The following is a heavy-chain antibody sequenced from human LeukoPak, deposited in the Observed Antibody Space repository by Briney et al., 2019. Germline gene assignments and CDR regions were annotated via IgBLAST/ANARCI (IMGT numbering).Heavy chain of an antibody. Sequence: GGSLRLSCAASGFTFSSYGMHWVRQAPGKGLEWVAFIRYDGSNKYYADSVKGRFTISRDNSKNTLYLQMNSLRAEDTAVYYCAKLDWLVRVFDIWGQGTMVTVSS. D-gene: IGHD3/OR15-3a*01. J-gene: IGHJ3*02. CDR2: IRYDGSNK. CDR3: AKLDWLVRVFDI. V-gene: IGHV3-30*02. CDR1: GFTFSSYG.